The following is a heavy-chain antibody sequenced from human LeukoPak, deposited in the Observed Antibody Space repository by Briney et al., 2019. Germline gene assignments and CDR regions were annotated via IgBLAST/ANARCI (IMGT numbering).Heavy chain of an antibody. CDR2: INPHSGAT. D-gene: IGHD3-10*01. J-gene: IGHJ5*02. CDR1: GYTFTGYY. CDR3: SRDLLMYYSGSGEST. Sequence: VASVKVSCKASGYTFTGYYIHWVRQAPGQGPEWMGWINPHSGATNYAQKFQGRVTMTRDTPISTAFMELSSLRSDDTAMYYCSRDLLMYYSGSGESTWGQGTQVTVPS. V-gene: IGHV1-2*02.